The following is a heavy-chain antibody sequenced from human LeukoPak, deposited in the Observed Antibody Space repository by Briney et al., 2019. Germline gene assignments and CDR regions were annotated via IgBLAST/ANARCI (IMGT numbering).Heavy chain of an antibody. CDR3: ARDRGQYYYDSSGYYDY. Sequence: ASVNVSCKASGYTFTSNGISWVRQATGQGLERMGWISAYNGNTNYAQKLQGRVTMTTDTSTSTAYMELRSLRSDDTAVYYCARDRGQYYYDSSGYYDYWGQGTLVTVSS. CDR1: GYTFTSNG. D-gene: IGHD3-22*01. J-gene: IGHJ4*02. CDR2: ISAYNGNT. V-gene: IGHV1-18*01.